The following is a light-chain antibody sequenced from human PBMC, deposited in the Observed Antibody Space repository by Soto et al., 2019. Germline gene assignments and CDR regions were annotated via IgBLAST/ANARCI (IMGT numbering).Light chain of an antibody. CDR2: STS. CDR3: QQYGTSPMYS. J-gene: IGKJ2*01. V-gene: IGKV3-20*01. CDR1: QSISSAY. Sequence: EIVLTQSPGTLSLSPGERATLSCRASQSISSAYFAWYQHKPGQAPSLLIYSTSLRATGIPDRFSGSGSGTDFTLSISRLEPEDFAVYYCQQYGTSPMYSVGQGTKLEIK.